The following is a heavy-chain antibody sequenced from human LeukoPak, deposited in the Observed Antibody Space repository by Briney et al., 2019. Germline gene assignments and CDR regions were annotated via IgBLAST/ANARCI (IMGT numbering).Heavy chain of an antibody. Sequence: GGSLRLSCAASGFTFSSYGMHGVRQAPGKGLEWVAVIWYDGSNKYYADSVKGRFTISRDNSKNTLYLQMNSLRAEDTAVYYCAKEVSSWYYYYYYMDVWGKGTTVTVSS. CDR3: AKEVSSWYYYYYYMDV. D-gene: IGHD6-13*01. V-gene: IGHV3-33*06. J-gene: IGHJ6*03. CDR2: IWYDGSNK. CDR1: GFTFSSYG.